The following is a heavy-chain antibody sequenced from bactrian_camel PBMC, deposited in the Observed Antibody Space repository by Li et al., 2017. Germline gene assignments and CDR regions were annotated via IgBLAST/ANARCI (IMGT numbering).Heavy chain of an antibody. J-gene: IGHJ4*01. CDR1: TATFTSYC. CDR2: IYTGGGTT. D-gene: IGHD3*01. V-gene: IGHV3S25*01. Sequence: QVQLVESGGGSVQAGGSLKLSCASSTATFTSYCMTRFRQAPGKERERVASIYTGGGTTYIADSVKGRYTISQDTAKNTVHLEMNSLKPEDTAMYYCAADHDWRWLITTPPPLYEYNVQGQGTQVTVS.